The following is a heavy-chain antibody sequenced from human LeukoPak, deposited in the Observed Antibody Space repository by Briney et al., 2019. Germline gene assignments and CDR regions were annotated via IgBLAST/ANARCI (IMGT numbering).Heavy chain of an antibody. J-gene: IGHJ3*02. CDR3: ARLDYGDYRGAFDI. CDR1: GFTFSDYY. D-gene: IGHD4-17*01. CDR2: ISSSGSTI. Sequence: GGSLRLSCAASGFTFSDYYTSWIRQAPGKGLEWVSYISSSGSTIYYADSVKGRFTISRDNAKNSLYLQMNSLRAEDTAVYYCARLDYGDYRGAFDIWGQGTMVTVSS. V-gene: IGHV3-11*04.